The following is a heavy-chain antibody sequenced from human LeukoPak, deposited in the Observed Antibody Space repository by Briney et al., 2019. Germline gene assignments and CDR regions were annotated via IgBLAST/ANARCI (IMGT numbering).Heavy chain of an antibody. D-gene: IGHD2-8*02. CDR3: AKPTGTLGN. Sequence: GGSLRLSCAASGFTFSDYYMSWIRQAPGRGLEWISYISSSGTWIRYADSVKGRFTVSRDNSKNTLYLQMNSLTAEDTAIYYFAKPTGTLGNWGQGTLVIVSS. J-gene: IGHJ4*02. CDR1: GFTFSDYY. V-gene: IGHV3-11*01. CDR2: ISSSGTWI.